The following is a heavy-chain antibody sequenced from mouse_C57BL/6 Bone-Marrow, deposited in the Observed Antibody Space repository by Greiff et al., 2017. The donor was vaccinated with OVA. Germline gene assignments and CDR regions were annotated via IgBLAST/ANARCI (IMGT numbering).Heavy chain of an antibody. V-gene: IGHV1-52*01. J-gene: IGHJ1*03. Sequence: QVQLKQPGAELVRPGSSVKLSCKASGYTFTSYWMHWVKQRPIQGLEWIGNIDPSDSETHYNQKFKDKATLTVDKSSSTAYMQLSSLTSEDSAVYYCAREGYYGSSLYFDVWGTGTTVTVSS. CDR2: IDPSDSET. CDR3: AREGYYGSSLYFDV. D-gene: IGHD1-1*01. CDR1: GYTFTSYW.